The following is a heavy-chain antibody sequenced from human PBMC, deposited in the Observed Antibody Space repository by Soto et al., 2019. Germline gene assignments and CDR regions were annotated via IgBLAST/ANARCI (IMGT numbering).Heavy chain of an antibody. CDR1: GYSFSSYW. V-gene: IGHV5-51*01. D-gene: IGHD3-16*01. CDR3: ARDYDYALDY. CDR2: IYPGDSET. Sequence: GESLKISSKGSGYSFSSYWIGWVRQMPGKGLEWMGFIYPGDSETRYSPSFQGQVTISVDKSISTAYLQWSSLKASDTAIYYCARDYDYALDYWGQGTLVTVSS. J-gene: IGHJ4*02.